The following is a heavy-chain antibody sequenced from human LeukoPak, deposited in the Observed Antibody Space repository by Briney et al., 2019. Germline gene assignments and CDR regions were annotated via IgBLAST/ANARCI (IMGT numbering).Heavy chain of an antibody. Sequence: SGGSLRLSCVTSGFTFSSYGMHWVRQVPGKGLEWVAVISYDAESNYHVDSVKGRFTISRDNSKNTLYLQMNSLRAEDTAVYYCARDHHRRLYDSQARDTFDIWGQGTMVTVSS. D-gene: IGHD3-22*01. CDR3: ARDHHRRLYDSQARDTFDI. CDR1: GFTFSSYG. J-gene: IGHJ3*02. V-gene: IGHV3-30*03. CDR2: ISYDAESN.